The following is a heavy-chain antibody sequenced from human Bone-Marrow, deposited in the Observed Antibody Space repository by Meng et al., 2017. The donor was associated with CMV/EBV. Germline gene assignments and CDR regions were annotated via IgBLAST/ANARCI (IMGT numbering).Heavy chain of an antibody. CDR1: GGSISSYY. J-gene: IGHJ4*02. Sequence: GSLRLSCTVSGGSISSYYWSWIRQPPGKGLEWIGYIYYSGSTNYNPSLKSRVTISVDTSKNQFSLKLSSVTAADTAVYYCAREWSSSWVIDWGQGTLVTVSS. D-gene: IGHD6-13*01. CDR3: AREWSSSWVID. V-gene: IGHV4-59*01. CDR2: IYYSGST.